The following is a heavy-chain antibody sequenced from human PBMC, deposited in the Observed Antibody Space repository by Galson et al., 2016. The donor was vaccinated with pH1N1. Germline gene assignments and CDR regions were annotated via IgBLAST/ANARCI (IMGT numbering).Heavy chain of an antibody. CDR1: GFTFGAHT. V-gene: IGHV3-21*06. Sequence: SLRLSCAASGFTFGAHTMNWVRQAPGKGLEWVASIGDAIFYADSVRGRFTISRDNAKSTLYLQMVSLRAEDTSIYYCTRDVPFTSFDYWGQGTLVTVSS. CDR2: IGDAI. CDR3: TRDVPFTSFDY. J-gene: IGHJ4*02. D-gene: IGHD3-3*02.